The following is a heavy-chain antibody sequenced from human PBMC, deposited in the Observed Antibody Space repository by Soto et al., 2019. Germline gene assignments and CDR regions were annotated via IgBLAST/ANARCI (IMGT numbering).Heavy chain of an antibody. CDR1: VDSVSSKSAA. V-gene: IGHV6-1*01. D-gene: IGHD1-7*01. CDR3: AGTSSLQWYYMDV. CDR2: TYYRSRLYN. J-gene: IGHJ6*03. Sequence: SQTLSLTCVIYVDSVSSKSAAWNWIRQSPSRGLEWLGRTYYRSRLYNDYAVSVRSRITVNADTSKNQFSLHLNSVTPEDTAVDYCAGTSSLQWYYMDVWDTGTTVTVSS.